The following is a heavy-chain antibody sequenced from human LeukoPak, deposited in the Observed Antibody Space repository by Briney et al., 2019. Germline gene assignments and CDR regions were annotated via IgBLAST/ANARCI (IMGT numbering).Heavy chain of an antibody. D-gene: IGHD3-16*02. Sequence: SETLSLTCTVSGGSISSYYWSWIRQPPGKGLEWIGYIYYTGSTNYNPSLKSRVTISVDTSKSQFSLKLSSVTAADTAVYYCAREGDYDYVWGSYRRGYFDLWGRGTLVTVSS. CDR3: AREGDYDYVWGSYRRGYFDL. J-gene: IGHJ2*01. V-gene: IGHV4-59*01. CDR2: IYYTGST. CDR1: GGSISSYY.